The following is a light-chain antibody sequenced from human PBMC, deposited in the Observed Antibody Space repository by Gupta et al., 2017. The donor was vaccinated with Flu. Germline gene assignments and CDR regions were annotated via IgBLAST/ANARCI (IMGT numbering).Light chain of an antibody. V-gene: IGKV3-15*01. CDR3: QQYNNWPPIT. CDR1: QSVGSS. J-gene: IGKJ5*01. CDR2: RAS. Sequence: EIVMTQSPGTLSVSPGEGATLSCRASQSVGSSLAWYQQKPGQSPRLLMYRASIRAADIPARFRGSGSGTEFTLTISSLQSEDFAVYYCQQYNNWPPITFGQGTRLEIK.